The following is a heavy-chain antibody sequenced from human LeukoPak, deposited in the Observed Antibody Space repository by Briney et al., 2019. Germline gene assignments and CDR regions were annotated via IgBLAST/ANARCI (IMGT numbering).Heavy chain of an antibody. Sequence: GRSLRLSCAASGFTFSSYAMHWVRQAPGKGLEWVAVISYDGSNKYYADSVKGRFTISRDNSKNTLYLQMNSLRAEDTAVYYCARVAIVATIPYYFDYWGQGTLVTVSS. J-gene: IGHJ4*02. CDR1: GFTFSSYA. CDR2: ISYDGSNK. V-gene: IGHV3-30-3*01. D-gene: IGHD5-12*01. CDR3: ARVAIVATIPYYFDY.